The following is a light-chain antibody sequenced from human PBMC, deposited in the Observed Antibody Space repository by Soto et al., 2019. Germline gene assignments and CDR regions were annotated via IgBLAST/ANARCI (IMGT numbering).Light chain of an antibody. V-gene: IGKV3-15*01. CDR1: QAISSN. Sequence: EIVMTQSPATLSVSRGERATISCRASQAISSNLTWYQQKPGKAPKLLIYGASTRATEIPSRFSGSGSGTEFTLTISSLQSEDFAVYYCQHYNNGLFTFGGGTKVEIK. J-gene: IGKJ4*01. CDR2: GAS. CDR3: QHYNNGLFT.